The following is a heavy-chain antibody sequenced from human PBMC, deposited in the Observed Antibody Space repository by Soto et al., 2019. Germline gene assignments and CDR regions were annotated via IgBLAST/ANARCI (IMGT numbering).Heavy chain of an antibody. CDR1: GCSISSGGYY. V-gene: IGHV4-31*03. D-gene: IGHD4-17*01. CDR3: ARVVYGDYACDY. J-gene: IGHJ4*02. CDR2: VYYSGRT. Sequence: QVQLQESGPGLVKLSQTLALTCTVSGCSISSGGYYWSWIRKHRGKGLEWIGYVYYSGRTYYNPSLKSRVTISVDTSKNQFSLKLSSVTAADTAVYYCARVVYGDYACDYWRQATLVTVSS.